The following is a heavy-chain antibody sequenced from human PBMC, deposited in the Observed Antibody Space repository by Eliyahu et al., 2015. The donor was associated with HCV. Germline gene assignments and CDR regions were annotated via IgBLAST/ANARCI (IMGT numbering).Heavy chain of an antibody. CDR1: GYTFTSHY. CDR2: INPSGGST. J-gene: IGHJ4*02. Sequence: QVQLVQSGAVVKKPGASVMVSCKASGYTFTSHYLHWVRQAPGQGLEWMGLINPSGGSTSYAQKFQGRVTLTRDTSTSTVYMELSSLRSEDAAVFFCARGRTFPLDFWGQGTLVTVSS. CDR3: ARGRTFPLDF. V-gene: IGHV1-46*01.